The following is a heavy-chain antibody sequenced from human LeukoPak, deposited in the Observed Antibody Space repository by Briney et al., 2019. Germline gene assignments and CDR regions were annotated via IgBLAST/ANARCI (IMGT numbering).Heavy chain of an antibody. CDR1: GGSISSSSYY. D-gene: IGHD1-26*01. CDR3: ARHRYSGSPNYYYYMDV. J-gene: IGHJ6*03. V-gene: IGHV4-39*01. Sequence: SSETLSLTCTVSGGSISSSSYYWGWIRQPPGKELEWIGSIYYSGSTYYNPSLKSRVTISVDTSKNQFSLKLSSVTAADTAVYYCARHRYSGSPNYYYYMDVWGKGTTVTVSS. CDR2: IYYSGST.